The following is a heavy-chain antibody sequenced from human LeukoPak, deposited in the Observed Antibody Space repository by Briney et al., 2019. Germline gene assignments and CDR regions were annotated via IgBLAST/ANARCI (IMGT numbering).Heavy chain of an antibody. D-gene: IGHD2-2*01. CDR2: IYTSGST. Sequence: LETLSLTCTVSGGSISSYYWSWIRQPAGKGLEWIGRIYTSGSTNYNPSLKSRVTMSVDTSKNQFSLKLSSVTAADTAVYYCARSYKGSTRLNYYYYMDVWGKGTTVTVSS. CDR1: GGSISSYY. J-gene: IGHJ6*03. CDR3: ARSYKGSTRLNYYYYMDV. V-gene: IGHV4-4*07.